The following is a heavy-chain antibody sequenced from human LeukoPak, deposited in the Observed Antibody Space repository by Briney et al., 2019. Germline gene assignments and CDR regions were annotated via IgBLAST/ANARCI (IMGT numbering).Heavy chain of an antibody. CDR1: GYTFTGYY. J-gene: IGHJ6*03. CDR3: ARNSCSSTSCYDYYYMDV. V-gene: IGHV1-46*01. Sequence: ASVKVSCKASGYTFTGYYMHWVRQAPGQGLEWMGIINPSGGSTSYAQKFQGRVTMTRDMSTSTVYMELSSLRSEDTAVYYCARNSCSSTSCYDYYYMDVWGKGTTVTVSS. D-gene: IGHD2-2*01. CDR2: INPSGGST.